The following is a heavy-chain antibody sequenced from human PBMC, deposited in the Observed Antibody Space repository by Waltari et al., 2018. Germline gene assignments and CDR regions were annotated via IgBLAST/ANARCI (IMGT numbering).Heavy chain of an antibody. J-gene: IGHJ5*01. D-gene: IGHD6-13*01. CDR2: ISITSSTI. Sequence: VDLVESGGRLVRPGESLTLSCVDSGFTFSRENMNWVRQAPGRGAEWLSYISITSSTIVYAESVKGRFIISRDNARKSLFLQMNRLRVEDTAVYYCARGMGSSWFHSWGQGTLVSVSS. V-gene: IGHV3-48*04. CDR1: GFTFSREN. CDR3: ARGMGSSWFHS.